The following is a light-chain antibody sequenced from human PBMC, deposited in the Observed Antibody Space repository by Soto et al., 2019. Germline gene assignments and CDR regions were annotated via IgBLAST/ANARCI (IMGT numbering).Light chain of an antibody. CDR3: QQYNSYSYT. J-gene: IGKJ2*01. CDR1: QSISSW. CDR2: KAS. Sequence: DIQMPQSPYTLSASVGDRVTITCRASQSISSWLAWYQQKPGKAPKLLIYKASSLESGVPSRFSGSGSGTEFTLTISSLQPDDFATYYCQQYNSYSYTFGQGTKLEIK. V-gene: IGKV1-5*03.